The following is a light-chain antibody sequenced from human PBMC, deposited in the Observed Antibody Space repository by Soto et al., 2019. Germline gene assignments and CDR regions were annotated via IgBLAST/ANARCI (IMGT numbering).Light chain of an antibody. CDR3: QQYNDWPLT. Sequence: EMVMTQTPATLSVSPGERATLSCRASQSVSSNLAWYQQKPGQVPRLLIHGASTRATGISARFSGSGYGTEFTLTISRLQSEDFAVYYCQQYNDWPLTFGGGTKVEIK. CDR1: QSVSSN. CDR2: GAS. J-gene: IGKJ4*01. V-gene: IGKV3-15*01.